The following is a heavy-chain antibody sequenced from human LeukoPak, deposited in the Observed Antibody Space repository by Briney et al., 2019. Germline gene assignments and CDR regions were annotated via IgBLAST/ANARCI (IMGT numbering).Heavy chain of an antibody. J-gene: IGHJ4*02. Sequence: ASVKVSCKASGYTFTSYGISWVRQAPGQGLEWMGCISAYNGNTNYAQKLQGRVTMTTDTSTSTAYMELRSLRSDDTAVYYCARGGSSRRIVGATGRGVDYWGQGTLVTVSS. CDR1: GYTFTSYG. D-gene: IGHD1-26*01. CDR3: ARGGSSRRIVGATGRGVDY. CDR2: ISAYNGNT. V-gene: IGHV1-18*01.